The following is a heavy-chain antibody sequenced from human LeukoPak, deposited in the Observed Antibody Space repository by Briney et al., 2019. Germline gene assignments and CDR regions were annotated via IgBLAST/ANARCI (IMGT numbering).Heavy chain of an antibody. V-gene: IGHV1-46*01. CDR2: INPSGGST. CDR1: GYTFTSYY. J-gene: IGHJ4*02. CDR3: AAVGISEYYFDY. Sequence: ASVKVSCKASGYTFTSYYMHWVRQAPGQGLEWMGIINPSGGSTSYAQKFQGRVTMTRDTSTSTVYMELSSLRSEDTAVYYCAAVGISEYYFDYWGQGTLVTVSS.